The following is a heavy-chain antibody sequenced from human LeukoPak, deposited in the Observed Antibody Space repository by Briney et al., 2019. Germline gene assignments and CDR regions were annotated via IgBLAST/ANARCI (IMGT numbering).Heavy chain of an antibody. J-gene: IGHJ5*02. V-gene: IGHV1-2*04. CDR3: ARGGEYSSSWYWFDP. CDR2: INPNSGGT. D-gene: IGHD6-13*01. CDR1: GYTFTGHY. Sequence: GASVKVSCKASGYTFTGHYMHWVRQAPGQGLEWMGWINPNSGGTNYAQKFQGWVTMTRDTSISTAYMELSRLRSDDTAVYYCARGGEYSSSWYWFDPWGQGTLVTVSS.